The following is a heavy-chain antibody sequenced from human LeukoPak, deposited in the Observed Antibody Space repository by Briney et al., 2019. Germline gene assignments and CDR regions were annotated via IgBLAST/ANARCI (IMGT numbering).Heavy chain of an antibody. V-gene: IGHV1-2*02. CDR2: INPNSGGT. CDR1: GYTFTGYY. D-gene: IGHD1-26*01. Sequence: ASVKVSCKASGYTFTGYYMHWVRQAPGQGLEWMGWINPNSGGTNYAQKFQGRVTMTRDTSISTAYMELSRLRSDDTAVYYCARIWFPRFSGPDAFDIWGQGTMVTVSS. J-gene: IGHJ3*02. CDR3: ARIWFPRFSGPDAFDI.